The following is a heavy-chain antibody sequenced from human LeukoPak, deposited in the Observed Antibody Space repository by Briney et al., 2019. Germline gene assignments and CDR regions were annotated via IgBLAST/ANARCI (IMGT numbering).Heavy chain of an antibody. J-gene: IGHJ4*02. V-gene: IGHV1-69*04. Sequence: TVKVSCKASGGTFSSYAISWVRQAPGQGLEWMGRIIPILGIANYAQKFQGRVTITADKSTSTAYMELSSLRSEDTAVYYCASLYYDILTGYYSYFDYWGQGTLVTVSS. D-gene: IGHD3-9*01. CDR2: IIPILGIA. CDR1: GGTFSSYA. CDR3: ASLYYDILTGYYSYFDY.